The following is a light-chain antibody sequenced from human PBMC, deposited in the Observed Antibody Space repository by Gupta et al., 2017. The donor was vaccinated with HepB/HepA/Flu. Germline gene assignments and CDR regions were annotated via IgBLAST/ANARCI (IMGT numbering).Light chain of an antibody. V-gene: IGKV1-39*01. Sequence: DIQLTQSPSSLSASVGDRVTITCRASQSITTYLNWYQQKPGKAPNVLIYAASTLQSGVPSRFSGSGSGSDFTLTISRLQPEDSATYYCQQTDSTPITFGQGTRLEIK. J-gene: IGKJ5*01. CDR2: AAS. CDR1: QSITTY. CDR3: QQTDSTPIT.